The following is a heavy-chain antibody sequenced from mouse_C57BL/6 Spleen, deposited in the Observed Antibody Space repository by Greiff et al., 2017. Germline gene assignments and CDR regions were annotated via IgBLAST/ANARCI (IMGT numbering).Heavy chain of an antibody. Sequence: QVQLQQPGAELVKPGASVKLSCKASGYTFTSYWMHWVKQRPGQGLEWIGMIHPNSGSTNYNEKFKSKATLTVEKSSSTAYLQLSSLTSDDAAVYYYARLAYGSSYIYAMDYWGQGTSVTVSS. V-gene: IGHV1-64*01. D-gene: IGHD1-1*01. CDR1: GYTFTSYW. J-gene: IGHJ4*01. CDR3: ARLAYGSSYIYAMDY. CDR2: IHPNSGST.